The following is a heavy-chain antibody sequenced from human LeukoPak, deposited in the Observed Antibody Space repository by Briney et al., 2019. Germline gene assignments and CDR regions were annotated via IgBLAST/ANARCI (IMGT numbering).Heavy chain of an antibody. J-gene: IGHJ4*02. CDR3: ARGHDYGDYEGYFDY. Sequence: ASVKVSCKASGYTFTGYYMHWVRQAPGQGLEWMGRINPNSGGTNYAQKFQGRVTITADESTSTAYMELSSLRSEDTAVYYCARGHDYGDYEGYFDYWGQGTLVTVSS. D-gene: IGHD4-17*01. V-gene: IGHV1-2*06. CDR2: INPNSGGT. CDR1: GYTFTGYY.